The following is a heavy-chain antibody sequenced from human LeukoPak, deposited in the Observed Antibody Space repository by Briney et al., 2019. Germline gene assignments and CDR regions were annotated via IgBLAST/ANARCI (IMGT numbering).Heavy chain of an antibody. J-gene: IGHJ4*02. CDR2: ISSSGSTI. D-gene: IGHD5-12*01. Sequence: GGSLRLSCAASGFTFSSYEMNWVRQAPGKGLEWVSYISSSGSTIYYADSVKGRFTISRDNAKNSLYLQMNTLRAEDTAVNYCARCRTVATADYWGQGTLVTVSS. CDR3: ARCRTVATADY. CDR1: GFTFSSYE. V-gene: IGHV3-48*03.